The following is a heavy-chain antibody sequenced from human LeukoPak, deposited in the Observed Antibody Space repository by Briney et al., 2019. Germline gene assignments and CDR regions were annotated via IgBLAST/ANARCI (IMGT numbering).Heavy chain of an antibody. Sequence: SGTLSLTCAVSGGSVSSSNWWSWVRQPPGKGLEWIGEIYHSGSTNYNPSLKSRVTISVDKSKNQFSLKLRSVTAADTAVYYCARMPRKHIVVVTAIQEDKYYYGMDVWGQGTTVTVSS. CDR1: GGSVSSSNW. D-gene: IGHD2-21*02. CDR3: ARMPRKHIVVVTAIQEDKYYYGMDV. CDR2: IYHSGST. J-gene: IGHJ6*02. V-gene: IGHV4-4*02.